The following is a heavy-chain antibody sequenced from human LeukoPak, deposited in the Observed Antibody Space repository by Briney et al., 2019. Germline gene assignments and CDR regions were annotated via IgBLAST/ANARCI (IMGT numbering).Heavy chain of an antibody. D-gene: IGHD3-9*01. CDR2: IGTDDDT. Sequence: GGSLRLSCAASGFTFSTSDMHWVRQPSGKGLEWVSSIGTDDDTFYSDSVKGRFTISRDNAKNSLYLQMNSLRAGDTAVYFCGRGHMLTGYYNFAWLDPWGQGTLVIVSS. CDR3: GRGHMLTGYYNFAWLDP. J-gene: IGHJ5*02. CDR1: GFTFSTSD. V-gene: IGHV3-13*01.